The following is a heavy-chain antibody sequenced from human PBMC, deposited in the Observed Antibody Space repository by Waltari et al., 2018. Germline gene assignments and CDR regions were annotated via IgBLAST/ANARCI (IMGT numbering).Heavy chain of an antibody. Sequence: EVQLVATGGDLIQPGGSLRLSCAGSGFTVSYSYMNWVRQAPGKGLEWVSTIYSNGNTYYADSVKGRFTISTDTAKNTLYLQMNSLRDEDTAIYYCARMGRESYYYFDYWGQGTLVTVST. J-gene: IGHJ4*02. D-gene: IGHD1-26*01. CDR2: IYSNGNT. CDR1: GFTVSYSY. CDR3: ARMGRESYYYFDY. V-gene: IGHV3-53*02.